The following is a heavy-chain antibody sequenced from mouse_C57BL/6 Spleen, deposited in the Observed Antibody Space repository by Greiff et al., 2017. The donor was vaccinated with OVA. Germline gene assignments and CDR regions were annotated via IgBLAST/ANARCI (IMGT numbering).Heavy chain of an antibody. Sequence: VQLQQSGPCLVKPSQSLSLTCSVTGYSITSGYYWNWIRQFPGNKLEWMGYISYDGSNNYNPSLKNRISITRDTSKNQFFLKLNSVTTEDTATYYCARDNDYSWFAYWGQGTLVTVSA. V-gene: IGHV3-6*01. J-gene: IGHJ3*01. CDR2: ISYDGSN. CDR3: ARDNDYSWFAY. D-gene: IGHD2-4*01. CDR1: GYSITSGYY.